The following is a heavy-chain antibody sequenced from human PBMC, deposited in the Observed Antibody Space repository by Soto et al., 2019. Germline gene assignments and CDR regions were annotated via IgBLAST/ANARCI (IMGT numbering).Heavy chain of an antibody. Sequence: QVQLRESGPGLVMPSQTLSLTCTVSGDSISSGNKYWSWIRQPPGKGLEWIGYIFSSGTTYYNPSLKSRITMSLDASQTQFSLKLNSLTDADTAVYFCARVPSPFDYYYAMDVWGQGTTVTVSS. J-gene: IGHJ6*02. CDR3: ARVPSPFDYYYAMDV. CDR1: GDSISSGNKY. CDR2: IFSSGTT. D-gene: IGHD3-16*01. V-gene: IGHV4-30-4*01.